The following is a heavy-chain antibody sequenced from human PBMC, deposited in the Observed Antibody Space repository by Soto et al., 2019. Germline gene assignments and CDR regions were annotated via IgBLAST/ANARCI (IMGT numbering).Heavy chain of an antibody. CDR2: IKFDGSVK. D-gene: IGHD2-2*01. V-gene: IGHV3-7*03. Sequence: GGSLRLSCEASGFTFSDYWMSWVRKAPGKGPEWVANIKFDGSVKQYVDSVRGRFSISRDNSRNSLFLQMNSLRAGDTAIYYCVKDGGYCSSSTCYSPRNHYFDSWGQGTLVTVSS. CDR3: VKDGGYCSSSTCYSPRNHYFDS. J-gene: IGHJ4*02. CDR1: GFTFSDYW.